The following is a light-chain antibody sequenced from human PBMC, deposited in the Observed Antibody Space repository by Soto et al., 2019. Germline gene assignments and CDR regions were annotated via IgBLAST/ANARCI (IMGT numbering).Light chain of an antibody. CDR3: QQRHMWPIT. V-gene: IGKV3-11*01. CDR1: QSVSSY. Sequence: EIVLTQSPATLSLSPGERATLSCRASQSVSSYLAWYQHKPGQAPRLLIYDASNRATGIPARFSGSGSGTDFTLTISSLEPEDSAVYYCQQRHMWPITFXQGTRMEIK. J-gene: IGKJ5*01. CDR2: DAS.